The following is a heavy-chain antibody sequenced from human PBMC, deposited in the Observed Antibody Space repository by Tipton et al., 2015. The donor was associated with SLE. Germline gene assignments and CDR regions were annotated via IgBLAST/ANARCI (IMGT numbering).Heavy chain of an antibody. CDR3: ARVIAAPPYGMDV. V-gene: IGHV3-30*04. J-gene: IGHJ6*02. CDR1: GFTFSNYA. Sequence: SLRLSCAASGFTFSNYAMNWVRQAPGKGLEWVAVISYDGSNKYYADSVKGRFTISRDNSKNTLYLQMNSLRAEDTAVYYCARVIAAPPYGMDVWGQGTTVTVSS. D-gene: IGHD6-13*01. CDR2: ISYDGSNK.